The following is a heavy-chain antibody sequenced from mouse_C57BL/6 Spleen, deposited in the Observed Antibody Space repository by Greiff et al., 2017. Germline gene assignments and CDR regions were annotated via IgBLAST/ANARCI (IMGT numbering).Heavy chain of an antibody. V-gene: IGHV1-15*01. Sequence: QVHVKQSGAELVRPGASVTLSCKASGYTFTDYEMHWVKQTPVHGLEWIGAIDPETGGTAYNQKFKGKAILTADKSSSTAYMELRSLTSEDSAVYYCTRYSNYLFAYWGQGTLVTVSA. CDR2: IDPETGGT. CDR3: TRYSNYLFAY. J-gene: IGHJ3*01. CDR1: GYTFTDYE. D-gene: IGHD2-5*01.